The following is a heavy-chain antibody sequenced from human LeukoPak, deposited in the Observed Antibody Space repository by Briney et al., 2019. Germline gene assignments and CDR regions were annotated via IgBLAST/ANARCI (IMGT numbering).Heavy chain of an antibody. D-gene: IGHD3-10*01. CDR2: INQAGTA. J-gene: IGHJ4*02. CDR3: ARLNLEYLYSSGPNDY. Sequence: SETLSLICALYGGSLYHFYWVWIRQSTGEGLEWIGDINQAGTADYNPSLKSRVTISVDTSKNHFSLRLNSVTPADTAVYYCARLNLEYLYSSGPNDYWGQGTLDTVS. V-gene: IGHV4-34*01. CDR1: GGSLYHFY.